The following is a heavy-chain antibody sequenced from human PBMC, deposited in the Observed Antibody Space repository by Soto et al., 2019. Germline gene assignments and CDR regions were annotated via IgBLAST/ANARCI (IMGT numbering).Heavy chain of an antibody. CDR3: AGEHGNYALDC. Sequence: QVQLVQSGAEVKKPGASVKVSCKASGYTFTSYDINWVRQATGQGLEWMGWMNPNSGNTVYAQKFQGRVTMTRNTSTSTAYLELSRLRSEDTDVYYCAGEHGNYALDCWGQGTLVTVSS. CDR2: MNPNSGNT. V-gene: IGHV1-8*01. J-gene: IGHJ4*02. D-gene: IGHD4-17*01. CDR1: GYTFTSYD.